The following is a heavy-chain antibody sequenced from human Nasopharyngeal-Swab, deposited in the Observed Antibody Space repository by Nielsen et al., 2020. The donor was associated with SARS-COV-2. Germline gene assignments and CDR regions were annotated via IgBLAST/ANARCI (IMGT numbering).Heavy chain of an antibody. J-gene: IGHJ4*02. CDR3: ARVYDILTGYFDY. V-gene: IGHV3-21*01. CDR2: MSSSSSYI. Sequence: GESLKISCAASGFTFSSYNMNWVRQAPGKGLEWVSSMSSSSSYIYYADSVKGRFTISRDNAKNSLYLQMNSLRAEDTAVYYCARVYDILTGYFDYWGQGTLVTVSS. CDR1: GFTFSSYN. D-gene: IGHD3-9*01.